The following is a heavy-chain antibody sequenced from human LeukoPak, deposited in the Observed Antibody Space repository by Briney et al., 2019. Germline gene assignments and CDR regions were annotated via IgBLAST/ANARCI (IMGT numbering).Heavy chain of an antibody. V-gene: IGHV3-33*01. J-gene: IGHJ3*01. CDR3: ARESLSDSRGQGGGFDL. Sequence: GRSLRLSCAASGFTFSSYGIHWVRQAPGKGLEWVTVIWYDGSNKYYADSVKGRFTISRDNSKNTADLQMNSLSAEDTAVYYCARESLSDSRGQGGGFDLWGQGTMVTVSS. CDR2: IWYDGSNK. D-gene: IGHD3-22*01. CDR1: GFTFSSYG.